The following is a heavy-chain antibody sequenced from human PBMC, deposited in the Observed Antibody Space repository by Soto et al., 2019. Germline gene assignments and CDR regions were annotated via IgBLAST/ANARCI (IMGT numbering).Heavy chain of an antibody. J-gene: IGHJ5*02. CDR3: ARGLRVPTKHHLPPRAAAEFDP. CDR1: GFTFTSSA. Sequence: SVKVSCTASGFTFTSSAVQWVRQARGQRLEWIGWIVVGSGNTNYAQKFQERVTITRDMSTSTAYMELSSLRSDDTAVYYCARGLRVPTKHHLPPRAAAEFDPWGQGTLVTVSS. D-gene: IGHD6-13*01. V-gene: IGHV1-58*01. CDR2: IVVGSGNT.